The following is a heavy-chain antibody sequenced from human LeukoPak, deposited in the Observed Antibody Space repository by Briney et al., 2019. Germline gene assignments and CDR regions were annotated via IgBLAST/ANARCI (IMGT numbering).Heavy chain of an antibody. J-gene: IGHJ4*02. V-gene: IGHV4-38-2*02. Sequence: PSETLSLTCTVSGYSISSGYYWGWIRQPPGRGLEWVGYIYYSGSTNYNPSLKSRVTISVDTSKNQFSLKLSSVTAADTAVYYCAAEDDYGDSPHYWGQGTLVTVSS. CDR1: GYSISSGYY. D-gene: IGHD4-17*01. CDR3: AAEDDYGDSPHY. CDR2: IYYSGST.